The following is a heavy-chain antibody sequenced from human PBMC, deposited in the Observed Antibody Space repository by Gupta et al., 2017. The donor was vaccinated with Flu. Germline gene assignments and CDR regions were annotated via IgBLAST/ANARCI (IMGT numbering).Heavy chain of an antibody. D-gene: IGHD1-1*01. CDR3: ARGHWDS. J-gene: IGHJ5*01. V-gene: IGHV3-48*03. Sequence: EAQLVESGGGVVQPGGSLRLSCVASGFRFSDFEMSWVRVAPGKGLEWVSFIKRIAETYYTESVKGRFTPSSHSARNAVFLHKNSLRADDTCLFYCARGHWDSWGDVTLVTV. CDR1: GFRFSDFE. CDR2: IKRIAET.